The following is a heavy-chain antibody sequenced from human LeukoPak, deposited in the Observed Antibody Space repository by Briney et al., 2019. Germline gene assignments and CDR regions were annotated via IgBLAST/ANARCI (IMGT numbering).Heavy chain of an antibody. J-gene: IGHJ4*02. CDR2: TYYRSKWYN. CDR3: ARSIVGTTLYFDY. D-gene: IGHD1-26*01. CDR1: GDSVSGNTAA. V-gene: IGHV6-1*01. Sequence: SQTLSLTCAISGDSVSGNTAAWTWIRQSPSRGLEWLGRTYYRSKWYNDYAVSVKSRIIINPDTSKNQFSLQLNSVTPEDTAVYYCARSIVGTTLYFDYWGQGTLVTVSS.